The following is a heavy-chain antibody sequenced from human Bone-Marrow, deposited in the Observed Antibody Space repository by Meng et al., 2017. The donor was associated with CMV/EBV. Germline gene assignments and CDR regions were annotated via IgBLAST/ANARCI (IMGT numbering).Heavy chain of an antibody. J-gene: IGHJ6*01. CDR2: INSDGSST. Sequence: GGSLRLSCAASGFTFSSYWMHWVRQAPGKGLVWVSRINSDGSSTSYADSVKGRFTISRDNAKNTLYLQMNSLRAEDTAVYYCTLGYCSGGSCYTRVQGYYYYGMDVWGQGTTVTGSS. D-gene: IGHD2-15*01. CDR1: GFTFSSYW. V-gene: IGHV3-74*01. CDR3: TLGYCSGGSCYTRVQGYYYYGMDV.